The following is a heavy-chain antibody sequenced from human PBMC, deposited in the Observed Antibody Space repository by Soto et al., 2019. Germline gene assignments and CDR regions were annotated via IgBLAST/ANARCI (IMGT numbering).Heavy chain of an antibody. J-gene: IGHJ3*02. D-gene: IGHD6-19*01. Sequence: PGESLKISCKGSGYSFTSYLICWGRQMPGKGLEWMGIIYPGDSDTRYSPSFQGQVTISADKSISTAYLQWSSLKASDTAMYYCARHGPPRGGAREQWLLPPSDAFDIWGQGKMVTFSS. CDR1: GYSFTSYL. CDR3: ARHGPPRGGAREQWLLPPSDAFDI. CDR2: IYPGDSDT. V-gene: IGHV5-51*01.